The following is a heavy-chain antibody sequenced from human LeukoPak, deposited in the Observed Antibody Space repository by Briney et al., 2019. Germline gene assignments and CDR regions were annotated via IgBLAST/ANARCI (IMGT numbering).Heavy chain of an antibody. Sequence: GGSLRLSCAVSGFTFSSYEMNWVRQAPGKGLEWVSYISTSDSTTYYADSVKGRFTISRDNAKNSLYLQMNSLRAEDTAVYYCAGGEADTAMGVDYFYYYMDFWGKGTTVTISS. D-gene: IGHD5-18*01. J-gene: IGHJ6*03. CDR3: AGGEADTAMGVDYFYYYMDF. V-gene: IGHV3-48*03. CDR2: ISTSDSTT. CDR1: GFTFSSYE.